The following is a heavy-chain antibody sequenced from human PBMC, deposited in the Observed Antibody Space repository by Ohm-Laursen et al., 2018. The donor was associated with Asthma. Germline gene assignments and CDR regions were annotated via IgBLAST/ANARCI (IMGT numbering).Heavy chain of an antibody. CDR1: GFSLSTSGVG. V-gene: IGHV2-5*02. D-gene: IGHD3-16*02. CDR2: IYWDDDK. J-gene: IGHJ4*02. Sequence: TQTLTLTCTFSGFSLSTSGVGVGWIRQPPGKALEWLALIYWDDDKRYSPSLKSRLTITKDTSKNQVVLTMTNMDPVDTATYYCAHRTLGELSSYYFDYWGQGTLVTVS. CDR3: AHRTLGELSSYYFDY.